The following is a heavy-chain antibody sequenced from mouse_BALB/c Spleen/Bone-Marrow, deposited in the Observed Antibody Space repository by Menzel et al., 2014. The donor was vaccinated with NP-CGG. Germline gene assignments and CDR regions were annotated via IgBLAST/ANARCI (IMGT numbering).Heavy chain of an antibody. Sequence: QVQLQQSGPELVKPGASVKISCKASGYAFSSSWMNWVKQRPGQGLEWIGRIYPGDGDTKYNGKFKGEATLTADKSSSTAYMQLSSLTSVDSAVYSCARPLNWDPYAMDYWGQGTSVTVSS. D-gene: IGHD4-1*02. V-gene: IGHV1-82*01. CDR2: IYPGDGDT. CDR3: ARPLNWDPYAMDY. CDR1: GYAFSSSW. J-gene: IGHJ4*01.